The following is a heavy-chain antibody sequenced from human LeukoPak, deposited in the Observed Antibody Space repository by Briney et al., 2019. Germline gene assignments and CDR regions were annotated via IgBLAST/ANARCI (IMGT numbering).Heavy chain of an antibody. CDR1: GGSISSSSYY. J-gene: IGHJ5*02. CDR3: ARLPYSSGWYSWFDP. Sequence: SETLSLTCTVSGGSISSSSYYWAWIRQPPGKGLEWIGNIYYSGSTYYNPSLKSRVTLSVDTSKNQFSLKLSSVTAADTAVYYCARLPYSSGWYSWFDPWGQGTLVSVSS. CDR2: IYYSGST. V-gene: IGHV4-39*01. D-gene: IGHD6-19*01.